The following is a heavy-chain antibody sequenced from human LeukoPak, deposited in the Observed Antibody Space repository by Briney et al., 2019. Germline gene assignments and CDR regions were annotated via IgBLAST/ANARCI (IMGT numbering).Heavy chain of an antibody. Sequence: PGGSLRLSCAASGFTFSSYAMHWVRQAPGKGLEWVAVISYDGSNKYYADSVKGRFTISRDNSKNTLYLQMNSLRAEDTAVYYCARDFYQWFGELYPYHFDYWGQGTLVTVSS. CDR1: GFTFSSYA. J-gene: IGHJ4*02. CDR3: ARDFYQWFGELYPYHFDY. V-gene: IGHV3-30*04. D-gene: IGHD3-10*01. CDR2: ISYDGSNK.